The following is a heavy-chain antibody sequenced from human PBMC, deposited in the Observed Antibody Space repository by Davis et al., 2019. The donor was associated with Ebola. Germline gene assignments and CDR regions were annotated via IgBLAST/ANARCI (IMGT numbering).Heavy chain of an antibody. CDR1: GGSITDHY. J-gene: IGHJ3*01. Sequence: SETLSLTCTVSGGSITDHYWSWIRQPPGKGLEWIGHIYSGSTNYNPSLKSRVTITVDTSKTLLSLTLNSVTAADTAVYYCARDRSDTSAFAAWGQGTMVTVSS. CDR3: ARDRSDTSAFAA. V-gene: IGHV4-59*11. CDR2: IYSGST. D-gene: IGHD3-22*01.